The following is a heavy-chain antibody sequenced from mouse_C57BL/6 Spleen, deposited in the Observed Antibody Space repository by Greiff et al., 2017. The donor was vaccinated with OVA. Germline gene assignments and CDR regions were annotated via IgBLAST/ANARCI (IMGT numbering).Heavy chain of an antibody. D-gene: IGHD2-4*01. J-gene: IGHJ2*01. V-gene: IGHV1-76*01. CDR2: IYPGSGNT. CDR1: GYTFTDYY. CDR3: AREGLRLGVFDY. Sequence: QVQLQQSGAELVRPGASVKLSCKASGYTFTDYYINWVKQRPGQGLEWIARIYPGSGNTYYNEKFKGKATLTAEKSSSTAYMQLSSLTSEDSAVYFCAREGLRLGVFDYWGQGTTLTVSS.